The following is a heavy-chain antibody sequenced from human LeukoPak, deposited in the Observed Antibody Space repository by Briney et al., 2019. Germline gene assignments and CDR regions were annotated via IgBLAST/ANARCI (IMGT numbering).Heavy chain of an antibody. D-gene: IGHD1-26*01. CDR2: IKEDGSEK. CDR3: ATLIRGSGSYDAFDI. CDR1: GLSFTSYW. Sequence: GGSLRLSCAASGLSFTSYWMSWVRQAPGKGLEWVANIKEDGSEKYYVDSVKGRFTISRDNSKNTLYLQMNSLGAEDTAVYYCATLIRGSGSYDAFDIWGQGTMVTVSS. J-gene: IGHJ3*02. V-gene: IGHV3-7*01.